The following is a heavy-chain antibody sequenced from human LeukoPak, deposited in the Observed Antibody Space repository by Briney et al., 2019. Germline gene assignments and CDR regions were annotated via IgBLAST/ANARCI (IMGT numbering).Heavy chain of an antibody. Sequence: PSETPSLTCSVSGSSISNYFWSWIRQPPGKGLEWIGYISNGGSTDYNPSLKSRLTISVDTSKNQFSLKLSSVTAADTAVYYCARSQTYSNLYYFYPMNVWGQGTTVTVSS. CDR3: ARSQTYSNLYYFYPMNV. V-gene: IGHV4-59*01. D-gene: IGHD4-11*01. CDR1: GSSISNYF. CDR2: ISNGGST. J-gene: IGHJ6*02.